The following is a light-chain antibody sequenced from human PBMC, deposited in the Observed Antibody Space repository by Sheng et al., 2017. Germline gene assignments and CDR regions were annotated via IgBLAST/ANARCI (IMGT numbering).Light chain of an antibody. V-gene: IGKV3-15*01. CDR2: GAS. J-gene: IGKJ1*01. CDR3: QQRSDWPPWT. Sequence: EIVMTQSPATLSVSPGERATLSCRASQNVHSNLAWYQQKPGQAPRLVLYGASTRATGIPARFSGSGSGTEFTLTIRSLQSEDFAVYYCQQRSDWPPWTFGQGTKIEIK. CDR1: QNVHSN.